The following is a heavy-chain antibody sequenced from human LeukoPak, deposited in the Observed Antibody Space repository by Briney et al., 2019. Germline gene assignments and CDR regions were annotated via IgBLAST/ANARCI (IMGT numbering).Heavy chain of an antibody. V-gene: IGHV4-30-4*01. J-gene: IGHJ4*02. CDR1: GGSISSGDYY. CDR3: ACTITIFGVVIRED. CDR2: IYYSGST. D-gene: IGHD3-3*01. Sequence: SETLSLTCTVSGGSISSGDYYWSWIRQPPGKGLEWIGYIYYSGSTYYNPSLKSRVTISVDTSKNQFSLKLSSVTTADTAVYYCACTITIFGVVIREDWGQGTLVTVSS.